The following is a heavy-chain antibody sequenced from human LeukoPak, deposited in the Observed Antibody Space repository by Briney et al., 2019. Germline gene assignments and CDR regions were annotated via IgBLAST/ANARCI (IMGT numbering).Heavy chain of an antibody. V-gene: IGHV4-59*01. D-gene: IGHD6-19*01. CDR3: ARDQQGYSSGWGAFDI. J-gene: IGHJ3*02. Sequence: SETLSLTCTVSGGSISSYYWSWIRQPPGKGLEWIGYIYYSGSTNYNPSLKSRVTISVDTSKNQFSLKLSSVTAADTAVYYCARDQQGYSSGWGAFDIWGQGTMVTVSS. CDR1: GGSISSYY. CDR2: IYYSGST.